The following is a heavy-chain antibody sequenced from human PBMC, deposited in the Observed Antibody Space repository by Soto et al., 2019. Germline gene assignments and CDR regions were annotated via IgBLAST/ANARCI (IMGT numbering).Heavy chain of an antibody. CDR2: IYYSGST. D-gene: IGHD3-10*01. J-gene: IGHJ6*03. CDR1: GGSISSSSYY. Sequence: PPETLSLTFTASGGSISSSSYYWGWIRQPPGKGLEWIGSIYYSGSTYYNPSLKSRVTISVDTSKNQFSLKLSSVTAADTAVYYCARHVPYGSGSYYNSVRTYYYYYYMDVWGKGTTVTVS. V-gene: IGHV4-39*01. CDR3: ARHVPYGSGSYYNSVRTYYYYYYMDV.